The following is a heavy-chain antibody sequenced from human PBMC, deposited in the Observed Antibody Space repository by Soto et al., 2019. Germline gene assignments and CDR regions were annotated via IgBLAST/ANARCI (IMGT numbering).Heavy chain of an antibody. CDR3: VSEVGAKNFDY. CDR1: GFTFSSRA. D-gene: IGHD1-26*01. Sequence: QVQLVESGGGVVQPGRSLRLSCAASGFTFSSRAMHWVRQAPGKGLEWVALISHDGTYRNFADSVKGRFTVSRDNSKNTMYLEMNSLRAEDTAIYYCVSEVGAKNFDYWGQGTPVTVSS. J-gene: IGHJ4*02. V-gene: IGHV3-30*04. CDR2: ISHDGTYR.